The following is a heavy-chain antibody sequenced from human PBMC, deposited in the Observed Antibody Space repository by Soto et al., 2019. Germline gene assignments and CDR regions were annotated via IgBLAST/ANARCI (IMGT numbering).Heavy chain of an antibody. CDR1: GFTFSRCG. CDR3: AREGSCSGCSCSPFDY. CDR2: IWSDGSKT. Sequence: QVQLVESGGGVVQPGRSLRLSCAASGFTFSRCGMHWVRQVPGKGLEWVAVIWSDGSKTYYADSVKGRFTNSRDNSKNPPYLEMESLRAEDTAVYFCAREGSCSGCSCSPFDYWGEGTLVTVSS. D-gene: IGHD2-15*01. J-gene: IGHJ4*02. V-gene: IGHV3-33*01.